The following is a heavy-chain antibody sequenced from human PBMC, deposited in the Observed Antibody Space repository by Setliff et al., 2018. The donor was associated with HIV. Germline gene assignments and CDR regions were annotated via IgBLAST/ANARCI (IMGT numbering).Heavy chain of an antibody. Sequence: PSETLSLTCSVSGGSISGGNYYWGWTRQPAGKGLEWIGHIYTAGAIKYNPSLKSRITISLDTSKSQFSLKLGSVTAADTAVYFCSTVVTLAYCHDGLCPAFDSWGQGALVTVSS. V-gene: IGHV4-61*09. CDR1: GGSISGGNYY. CDR2: IYTAGAI. D-gene: IGHD2-8*01. J-gene: IGHJ4*02. CDR3: STVVTLAYCHDGLCPAFDS.